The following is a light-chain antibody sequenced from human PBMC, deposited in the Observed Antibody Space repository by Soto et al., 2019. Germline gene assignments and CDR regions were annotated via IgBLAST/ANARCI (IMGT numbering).Light chain of an antibody. CDR2: DAS. V-gene: IGKV3-11*01. CDR1: QSVSNF. J-gene: IGKJ4*01. CDR3: QQRSDWPPLT. Sequence: EIVLTQSPATLSLSPGDRAILSCRASQSVSNFLAWYQQTPGQAPRLLIYDASNRAAGIPGRFSGSGSGTDFPLTISSLEPEDFAVYYCQQRSDWPPLTFGGGTRVE.